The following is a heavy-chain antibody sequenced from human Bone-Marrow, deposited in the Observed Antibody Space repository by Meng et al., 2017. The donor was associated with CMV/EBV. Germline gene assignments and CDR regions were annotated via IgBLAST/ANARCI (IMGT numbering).Heavy chain of an antibody. CDR2: ISWNSGSI. V-gene: IGHV3-9*01. Sequence: SLKISCAASGFTFDDYAMHWVRQAPGKGLEWVSGISWNSGSIGYADSVKGRFTISRDNAKNSLYLQMNSLRAEDTALYYCAKVSYGPDAFDIWGQGTMDTVSS. CDR3: AKVSYGPDAFDI. J-gene: IGHJ3*02. CDR1: GFTFDDYA. D-gene: IGHD5-18*01.